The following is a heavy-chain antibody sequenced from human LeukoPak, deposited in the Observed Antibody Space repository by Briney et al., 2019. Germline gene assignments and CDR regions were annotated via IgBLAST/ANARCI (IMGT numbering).Heavy chain of an antibody. CDR1: GGSFSGYY. Sequence: SETLSLTCAVYGGSFSGYYWTWIRQPPGKGLEWIGYIYHSGSTYYNPSLKSRVTISVDTSKNQFSLKLSSVTAADTAVYYCARAVDYVWGSFLPDYWGQGTLVTVSS. D-gene: IGHD3-16*01. V-gene: IGHV4-34*01. CDR3: ARAVDYVWGSFLPDY. CDR2: IYHSGST. J-gene: IGHJ4*02.